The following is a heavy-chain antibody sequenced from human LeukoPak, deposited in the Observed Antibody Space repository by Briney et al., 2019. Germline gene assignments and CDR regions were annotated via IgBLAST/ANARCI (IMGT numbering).Heavy chain of an antibody. CDR3: ACYYNRASSSYDYYDY. D-gene: IGHD3-22*01. CDR1: SGTFFTNY. Sequence: SVKNFCCTGSGTFFTNYWSCWLQAPGQGLEWMGRIIPILGIANYAQKFQGRVTITADNSTSTADLELSSRLSEDTAVYYCACYYNRASSSYDYYDYWGQGTLVTVSS. J-gene: IGHJ4*02. V-gene: IGHV1-69*02. CDR2: IIPILGIA.